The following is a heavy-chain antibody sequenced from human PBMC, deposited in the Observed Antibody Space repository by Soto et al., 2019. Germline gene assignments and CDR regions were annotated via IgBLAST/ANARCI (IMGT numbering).Heavy chain of an antibody. CDR1: GYTFTSYY. Sequence: QVQLVQSGAEVKKPGASVKVSCKASGYTFTSYYMHWVRQAPGQGLEWMGIINPSGGSTSYAQKFQGRVTMTRDTSTSTVYMELSSLRSEDTAVYYCARDRASVAGTVWFDPWGQGTLVTVSS. CDR2: INPSGGST. D-gene: IGHD6-19*01. CDR3: ARDRASVAGTVWFDP. V-gene: IGHV1-46*01. J-gene: IGHJ5*02.